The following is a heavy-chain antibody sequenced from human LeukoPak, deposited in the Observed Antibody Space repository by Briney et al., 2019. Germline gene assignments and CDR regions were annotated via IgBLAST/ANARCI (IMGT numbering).Heavy chain of an antibody. CDR2: MNPNSGNT. V-gene: IGHV1-8*01. J-gene: IGHJ4*02. CDR3: ARGREVVIRLDY. CDR1: GYTFTSYD. D-gene: IGHD4-23*01. Sequence: GASVKVSCKASGYTFTSYDINLVRQATGQGLEWMGWMNPNSGNTGYAQKFQGRVTMTRNTSISTAYMELSSLRSEDTAVYYCARGREVVIRLDYWGQGTLVTVSS.